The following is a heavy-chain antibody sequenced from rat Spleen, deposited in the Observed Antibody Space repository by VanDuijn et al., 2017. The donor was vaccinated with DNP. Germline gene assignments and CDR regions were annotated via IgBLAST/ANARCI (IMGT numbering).Heavy chain of an antibody. V-gene: IGHV4-2*01. CDR2: INKDSNTI. CDR1: GFTFSDYA. CDR3: ARLGYYGYKDF. D-gene: IGHD1-9*01. Sequence: EVQLVESGGGLVQPGNSLKLSCAASGFTFSDYAMAWVRQAPGKGLEWIGEINKDSNTINYTPSLKAKFTISRDNAQNTLYLQMSKLGSGDTAIYYCARLGYYGYKDFWGQGVMVTVAS. J-gene: IGHJ2*01.